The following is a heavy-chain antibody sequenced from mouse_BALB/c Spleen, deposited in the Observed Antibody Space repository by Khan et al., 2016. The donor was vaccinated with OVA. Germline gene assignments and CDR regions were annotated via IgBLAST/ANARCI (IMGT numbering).Heavy chain of an antibody. D-gene: IGHD2-14*01. J-gene: IGHJ3*01. CDR1: GFTFSDYY. Sequence: EVELVESGGGLVKPGGSLKLSCAASGFTFSDYYMYWVRQTPVKRLEWVATISDGGSYTYYPDSVKGRFTISRDNAQNNLYLQMNSLKSEDTAMSYCAREWGLYRYAWFAYWGQGTLVTVSA. V-gene: IGHV5-4*02. CDR3: AREWGLYRYAWFAY. CDR2: ISDGGSYT.